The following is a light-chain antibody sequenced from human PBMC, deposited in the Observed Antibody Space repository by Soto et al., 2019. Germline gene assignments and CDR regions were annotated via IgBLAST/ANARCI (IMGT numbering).Light chain of an antibody. CDR3: QQYGSSPPYT. V-gene: IGKV3-20*01. CDR2: GSS. CDR1: ENVSNNY. J-gene: IGKJ2*01. Sequence: EVGLTQSPGTLSMSPGERATLSCRASENVSNNYLAWYQQKPGQAPRLLIFGSSDRAAGIPDRFSGSGSGTDFTLTLSSLAPEDFAVYYCQQYGSSPPYTFGQGTKLEIK.